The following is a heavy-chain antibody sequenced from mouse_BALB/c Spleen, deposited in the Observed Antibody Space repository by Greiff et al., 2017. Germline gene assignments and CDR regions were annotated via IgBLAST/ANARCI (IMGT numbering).Heavy chain of an antibody. CDR3: ARGDYRYDEAYAMDY. CDR2: ISDGGSYT. V-gene: IGHV5-4*02. Sequence: EVQVVESGGGLVKPGGSLKLSCAASGFTFSDYYMYWVRQTPEKRLEWVATISDGGSYTYYPDSVKGRFTISRDNAKNNLYLQMSSLKSEDTAMYYCARGDYRYDEAYAMDYWGQGTSVTVSS. D-gene: IGHD2-14*01. CDR1: GFTFSDYY. J-gene: IGHJ4*01.